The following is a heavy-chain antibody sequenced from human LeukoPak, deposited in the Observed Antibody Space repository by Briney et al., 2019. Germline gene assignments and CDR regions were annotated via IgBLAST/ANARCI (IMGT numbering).Heavy chain of an antibody. J-gene: IGHJ4*02. Sequence: PGGSLRLSCAASGFTFSSYGMHWVRQAPGKGLEWVAVISYDGSNKYYADSVKGRFTIFRDNSKNTLYLQMNSLRAEDTAVYYCAKDRAAAPDYWGQGTLVTVSS. CDR2: ISYDGSNK. CDR1: GFTFSSYG. V-gene: IGHV3-30*18. D-gene: IGHD6-13*01. CDR3: AKDRAAAPDY.